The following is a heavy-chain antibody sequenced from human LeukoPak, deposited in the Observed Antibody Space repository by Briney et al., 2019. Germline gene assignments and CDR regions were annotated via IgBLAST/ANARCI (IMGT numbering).Heavy chain of an antibody. V-gene: IGHV3-23*01. CDR1: GFTFSGYA. CDR2: ISGSGGST. J-gene: IGHJ4*02. D-gene: IGHD4-17*01. Sequence: GGSLRLSCAASGFTFSGYAMSWVRQAPGKGLEWVSAISGSGGSTYYADSVKGRFTISRDNSKNTLYLQMNSLRAEDTAVYYCAKDLIGDPAFDYWGQGTLVTVSS. CDR3: AKDLIGDPAFDY.